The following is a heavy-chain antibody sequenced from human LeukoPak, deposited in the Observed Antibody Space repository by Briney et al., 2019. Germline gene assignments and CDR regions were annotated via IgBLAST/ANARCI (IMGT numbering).Heavy chain of an antibody. CDR1: GFTFSSYG. Sequence: GGSLRLSCAASGFTFSSYGMHWVRQAPGKGLEWVAVIWYEGSNKYYADSVKGRFTISRDNSKNTLYLQMNSLRAEDTAVYYCARDRYYYDSSGYYSYFDYWGQGTLVTVSS. V-gene: IGHV3-33*01. J-gene: IGHJ4*02. CDR2: IWYEGSNK. D-gene: IGHD3-22*01. CDR3: ARDRYYYDSSGYYSYFDY.